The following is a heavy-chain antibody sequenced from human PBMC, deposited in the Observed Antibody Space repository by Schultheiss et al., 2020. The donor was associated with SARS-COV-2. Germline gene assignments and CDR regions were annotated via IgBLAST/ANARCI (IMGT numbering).Heavy chain of an antibody. V-gene: IGHV4-59*12. CDR1: GGSISSYY. CDR2: IYYSGST. Sequence: SETLSLTCTVSGGSISSYYWSWIRQPPGKGLEWIGYIYYSGSTNYNPSLKSRVTMSVDTSKNQFSLKLSSVTAADTAVYYCAREGYCSSTSCYTREWGQGTLVTVSS. CDR3: AREGYCSSTSCYTRE. J-gene: IGHJ4*02. D-gene: IGHD2-2*02.